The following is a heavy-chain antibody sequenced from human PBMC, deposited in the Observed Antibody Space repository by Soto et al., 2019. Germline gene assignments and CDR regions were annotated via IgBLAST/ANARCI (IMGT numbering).Heavy chain of an antibody. V-gene: IGHV4-59*01. Sequence: TSETLSLTCTVSGGSISRYYWSWIRQPPGKGLEWIGYIYYSGSTKYNPSLKSRVTISVDTSKNQFSLRLSSVTAADTAVYYCASLAARYCSGGSCYHAADIWGQGTMVTVSS. CDR2: IYYSGST. J-gene: IGHJ3*02. CDR3: ASLAARYCSGGSCYHAADI. CDR1: GGSISRYY. D-gene: IGHD2-15*01.